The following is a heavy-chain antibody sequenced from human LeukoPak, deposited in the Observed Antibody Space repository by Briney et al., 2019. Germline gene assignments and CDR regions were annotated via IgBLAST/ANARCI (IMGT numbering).Heavy chain of an antibody. CDR3: AREALVGPSNFDF. D-gene: IGHD3-9*01. V-gene: IGHV4-59*01. Sequence: SETLSLTCTVSGGSISSYYWSWIRQPPGKGLEWVGYIYYGGNTNYNPSLKSRVSMSVNTSKEQISPKLSSVTAADTAVYYCAREALVGPSNFDFWGQGALVTVSS. CDR2: IYYGGNT. J-gene: IGHJ4*02. CDR1: GGSISSYY.